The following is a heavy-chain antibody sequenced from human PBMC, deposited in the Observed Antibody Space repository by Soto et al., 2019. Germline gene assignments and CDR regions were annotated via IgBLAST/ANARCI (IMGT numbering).Heavy chain of an antibody. V-gene: IGHV4-4*02. CDR2: IYHSGST. D-gene: IGHD6-19*01. CDR3: ARTYSSGWYREFRLDY. J-gene: IGHJ4*02. CDR1: GCSISSSNW. Sequence: PSETLSLTCAVSGCSISSSNWGSWVGQPPGKGLEWSGEIYHSGSTNYNPCLKSRVTISVDKSKNPFSLKLSSVTAADTAVYYCARTYSSGWYREFRLDYWGQGTLVTVSS.